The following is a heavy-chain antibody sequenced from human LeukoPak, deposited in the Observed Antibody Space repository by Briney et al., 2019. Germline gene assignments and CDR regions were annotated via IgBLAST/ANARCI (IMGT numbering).Heavy chain of an antibody. Sequence: ASVKVSCKASGYSFTTYYMHWVRQAPGQGLEWMGIINPSGGTTTYAQKFQGRVTMTRDTSTSTVYMELSSLRSEDTAVYYCAREMDATFRTFDYWGQGTLVTVSS. CDR1: GYSFTTYY. CDR3: AREMDATFRTFDY. J-gene: IGHJ4*02. CDR2: INPSGGTT. D-gene: IGHD2/OR15-2a*01. V-gene: IGHV1-46*01.